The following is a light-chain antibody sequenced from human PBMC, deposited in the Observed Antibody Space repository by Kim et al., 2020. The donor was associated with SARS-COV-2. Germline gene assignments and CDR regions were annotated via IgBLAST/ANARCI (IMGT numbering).Light chain of an antibody. Sequence: ENVLTQSPGTLSLSPGERVTLSCRASQSVSSSYLAWYQQKPGQAPRLLIYGASSRATGIPDRFSGSGSGTDFTLTISRLEPEDFAVYYCQQFGRSSWTFGQGTKVDIK. CDR3: QQFGRSSWT. J-gene: IGKJ1*01. CDR2: GAS. V-gene: IGKV3-20*01. CDR1: QSVSSSY.